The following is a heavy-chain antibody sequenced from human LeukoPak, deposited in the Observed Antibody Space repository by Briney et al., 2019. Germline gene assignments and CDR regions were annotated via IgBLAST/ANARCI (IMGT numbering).Heavy chain of an antibody. CDR3: ARAPSTPYYFDY. CDR2: ISTSARPI. D-gene: IGHD2-2*01. J-gene: IGHJ4*02. V-gene: IGHV3-11*04. Sequence: KPGGSLRLSCAASGFTFSDYDMSWIRQAPGQGLGWVSYISTSARPIYYADSVKGRLPISRDNAKNSLYLQMTSLRAEDTAVYSCARAPSTPYYFDYWGQGTLVTVPS. CDR1: GFTFSDYD.